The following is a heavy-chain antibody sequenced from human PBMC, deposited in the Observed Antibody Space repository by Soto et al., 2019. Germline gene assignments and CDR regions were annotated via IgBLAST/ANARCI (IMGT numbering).Heavy chain of an antibody. CDR1: VGSISSGGYY. D-gene: IGHD6-13*01. J-gene: IGHJ4*02. CDR3: ASQYLGIAAAGTSFGGKIDY. V-gene: IGHV4-31*03. Sequence: PSETLSLTCTVSVGSISSGGYYWSWIRQHPGKGLEWIGYIYYSGSTYYNPSLKSRVTISVDTSKNQFSLKLSSVTATDTAVYYCASQYLGIAAAGTSFGGKIDYWGQGTLVTVSS. CDR2: IYYSGST.